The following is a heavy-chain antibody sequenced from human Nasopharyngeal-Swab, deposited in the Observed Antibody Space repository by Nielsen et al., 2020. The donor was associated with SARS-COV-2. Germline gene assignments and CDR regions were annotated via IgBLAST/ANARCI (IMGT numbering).Heavy chain of an antibody. CDR2: INVGNGNT. V-gene: IGHV1-3*01. Sequence: ASVKVSCKASGYTFTNHAMHWVRQAPGQSLEWLGCINVGNGNTEYSQRFQGRVTISTDTSASTAFMELTNLRSEGTAIYYCARGIHSSAWIVDYWGQGTLVTVSS. D-gene: IGHD6-25*01. CDR3: ARGIHSSAWIVDY. CDR1: GYTFTNHA. J-gene: IGHJ4*02.